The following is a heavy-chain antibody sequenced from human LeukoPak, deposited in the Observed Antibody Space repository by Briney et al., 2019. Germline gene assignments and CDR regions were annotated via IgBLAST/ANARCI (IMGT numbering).Heavy chain of an antibody. CDR1: GGSISSYY. V-gene: IGHV4-4*07. D-gene: IGHD2-15*01. J-gene: IGHJ5*02. CDR3: ARAQTCGGSCNWFDP. Sequence: SETLSLTCTVSGGSISSYYWSWIRQPAGKGLEWIGRIYTSGSTNYNPSLKSRVTMSLDTSKSQFSLRLSSVTAADTAVYYCARAQTCGGSCNWFDPWGQGTLVTVSS. CDR2: IYTSGST.